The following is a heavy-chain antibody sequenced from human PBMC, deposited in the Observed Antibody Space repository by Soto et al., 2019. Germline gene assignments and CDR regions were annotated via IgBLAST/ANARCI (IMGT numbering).Heavy chain of an antibody. CDR2: IYYSGST. J-gene: IGHJ6*02. V-gene: IGHV4-30-4*01. Sequence: SETLSLTCTVSGGSISSGDYYWSWIRQPPGTGLEWIGYIYYSGSTYYNPSLKSRVTISVDTSKNQFSLKLSSVTAADTAVYYCARDLVRGHYGMDVWGQGTTVTVSS. CDR3: ARDLVRGHYGMDV. CDR1: GGSISSGDYY. D-gene: IGHD3-10*01.